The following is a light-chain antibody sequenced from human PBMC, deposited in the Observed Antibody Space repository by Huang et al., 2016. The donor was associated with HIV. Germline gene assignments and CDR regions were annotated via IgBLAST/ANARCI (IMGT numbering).Light chain of an antibody. CDR1: QSVSGSN. CDR2: GAS. V-gene: IGKV3-20*01. J-gene: IGKJ2*01. Sequence: DIILTQSPATLSLSPGERATLSCRANQSVSGSNLAWYQQKRGQAPRLLIYGASTRATGIPDRFSASGSGTDFNLTISRLEPEDFAVYYCQHYGTLFTFGQGTDVEIK. CDR3: QHYGTLFT.